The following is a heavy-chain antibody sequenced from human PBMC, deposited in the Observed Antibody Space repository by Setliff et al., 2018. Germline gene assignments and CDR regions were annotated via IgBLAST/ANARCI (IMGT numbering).Heavy chain of an antibody. CDR3: ARVAYYYDSSGYLSGAFDI. V-gene: IGHV4-4*02. J-gene: IGHJ3*02. Sequence: SETLSLTCAVSGGSISSTNWWSWVRQPPGKGLEWIGEINHSGSTNYNPSLKSRVTISVDTSKNQFSLKLSSVTAADTAVYYCARVAYYYDSSGYLSGAFDIWGQGTMVTVSS. CDR2: INHSGST. CDR1: GGSISSTNW. D-gene: IGHD3-22*01.